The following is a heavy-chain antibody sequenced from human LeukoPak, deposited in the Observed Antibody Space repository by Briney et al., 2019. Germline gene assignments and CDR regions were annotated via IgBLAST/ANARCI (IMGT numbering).Heavy chain of an antibody. D-gene: IGHD3-9*01. CDR1: NYIFRNYG. J-gene: IGHJ5*02. Sequence: GASVKVSCRASNYIFRNYGISWVRRAPGQGLEWMGWISDHNGKTDYSTRFHGRVTLTTDTSTSTAYMELRSLTSDDTAVYYCARDGGQSYDLLTGYYNNDYFDPWGQGTLVTVSS. CDR3: ARDGGQSYDLLTGYYNNDYFDP. V-gene: IGHV1-18*04. CDR2: ISDHNGKT.